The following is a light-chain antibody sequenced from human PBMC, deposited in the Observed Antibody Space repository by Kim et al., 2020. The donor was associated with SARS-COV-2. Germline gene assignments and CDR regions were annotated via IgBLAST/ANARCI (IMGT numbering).Light chain of an antibody. CDR1: QRINNDY. V-gene: IGKV3-20*01. Sequence: IVLTQSPGTLSLSPGEGVTLSYRASQRINNDYVAWYQQRPGQSPKLLVYGASTRASGVSDRFSGSGSGTDFTLTISRLEPEDSAVYHCQQYGSSWTFGQGTKVDIK. J-gene: IGKJ1*01. CDR2: GAS. CDR3: QQYGSSWT.